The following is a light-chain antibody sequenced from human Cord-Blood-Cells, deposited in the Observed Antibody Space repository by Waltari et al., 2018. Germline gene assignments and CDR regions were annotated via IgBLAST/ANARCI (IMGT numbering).Light chain of an antibody. J-gene: IGKJ4*01. CDR3: QQRVT. CDR1: QSISSY. V-gene: IGKV1-39*01. CDR2: AAS. Sequence: DIQMTQSPSSLSASVGDRVTITCRASQSISSYLNWYQQKPGKAPKLLIYAASSLQSGVPSRVSGSGSGTDFTLTISSLQPEDFATYYCQQRVTFGGGTKVEIK.